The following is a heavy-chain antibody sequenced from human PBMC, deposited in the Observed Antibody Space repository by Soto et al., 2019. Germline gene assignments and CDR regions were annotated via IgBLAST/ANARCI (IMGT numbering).Heavy chain of an antibody. CDR1: GGSFSGYY. V-gene: IGHV4-34*01. J-gene: IGHJ4*02. Sequence: SETLSLTCAVYGGSFSGYYWSWIRQPPGKGLEWIGEINHSGSTNYNPSLERRVTISVETSTNQFSLKLSSVTAADKAVYYCARVLTERYFDPYYFDYWGQGTLVTVSS. CDR3: ARVLTERYFDPYYFDY. D-gene: IGHD3-9*01. CDR2: INHSGST.